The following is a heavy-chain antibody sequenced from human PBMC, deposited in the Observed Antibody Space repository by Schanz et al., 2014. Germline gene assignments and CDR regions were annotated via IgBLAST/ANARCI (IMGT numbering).Heavy chain of an antibody. V-gene: IGHV1-18*01. CDR3: ARDGGEVVRGVIEGVNHYYYGMDV. D-gene: IGHD3-10*01. J-gene: IGHJ6*02. CDR2: ISAYTNNT. CDR1: RYTFNTYG. Sequence: QVQLVQSEAEVKEPGASVKVSCEASRYTFNTYGLNWVRQAPGQGLEWMGWISAYTNNTNYAQKVQGRLTMTRDTSTSTVYRELSSLRSDDTAVYYCARDGGEVVRGVIEGVNHYYYGMDVWGQGTTVTVSS.